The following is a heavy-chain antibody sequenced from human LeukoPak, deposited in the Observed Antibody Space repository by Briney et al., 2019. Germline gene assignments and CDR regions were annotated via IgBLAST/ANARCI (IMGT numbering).Heavy chain of an antibody. Sequence: PGGSLRLSCAASGFTFSSHGMHWVRQAPGKGLEWVAFIRYDGSNKYYADSVKGRFTISRDNSKNTLYLQMNSLRAEDTAVYYCAKDYDILTGYSLDYWGQGTLVTVSS. V-gene: IGHV3-30*02. CDR1: GFTFSSHG. CDR3: AKDYDILTGYSLDY. J-gene: IGHJ4*02. D-gene: IGHD3-9*01. CDR2: IRYDGSNK.